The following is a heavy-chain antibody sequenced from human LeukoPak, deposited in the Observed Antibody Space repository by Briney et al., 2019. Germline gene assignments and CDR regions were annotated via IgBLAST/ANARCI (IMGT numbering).Heavy chain of an antibody. D-gene: IGHD5-18*01. CDR2: INHSGST. Sequence: SETLSLTCAVHGGSFSGYYWSWIRQPPGKGLEWIGEINHSGSTNYNPSLKSRVTISVDTSKNQFSLKLSSVTAADTAVYYCARVIKVYSWISRGWFDPWGQGTLVTVSS. CDR1: GGSFSGYY. CDR3: ARVIKVYSWISRGWFDP. J-gene: IGHJ5*02. V-gene: IGHV4-34*01.